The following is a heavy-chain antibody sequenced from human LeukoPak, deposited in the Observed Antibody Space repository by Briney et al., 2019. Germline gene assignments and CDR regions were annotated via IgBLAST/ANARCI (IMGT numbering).Heavy chain of an antibody. CDR1: GYTFTGYY. D-gene: IGHD2-2*01. J-gene: IGHJ4*02. CDR2: INPNSGGT. CDR3: AREQYCSSTSCPGDSSGYYVGNY. V-gene: IGHV1-2*02. Sequence: ASVKVSCKASGYTFTGYYMHWVRQAPGQGLELMGWINPNSGGTNYAQKFQGRVTMTRDTSISTDYMELSRLRSDDTAVYYCAREQYCSSTSCPGDSSGYYVGNYWGQGTLVTVSS.